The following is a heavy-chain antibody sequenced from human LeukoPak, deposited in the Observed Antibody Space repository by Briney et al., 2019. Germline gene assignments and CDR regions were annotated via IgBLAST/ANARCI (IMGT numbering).Heavy chain of an antibody. D-gene: IGHD5-24*01. CDR2: SSAYNGNT. J-gene: IGHJ4*02. CDR3: ARGGRWLQLGEGVSFDY. V-gene: IGHV1-18*01. CDR1: GYTFTSYG. Sequence: ASVKVSCKASGYTFTSYGISWVRQAPGQGLEWMGWSSAYNGNTNYAQKLQGRVTMTTDTSTSTAYMELRSLRSDDTAVYYCARGGRWLQLGEGVSFDYWGQGTLVTVSS.